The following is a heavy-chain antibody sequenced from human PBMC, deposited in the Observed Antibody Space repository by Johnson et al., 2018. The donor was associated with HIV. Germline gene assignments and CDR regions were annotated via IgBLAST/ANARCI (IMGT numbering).Heavy chain of an antibody. CDR3: ARGGLGFQNIHDPLDV. Sequence: VQLVESGGGMVQPGRSLRLSCAATGFIFNDYALHWVRQAPGKGLEWVSGISWNSGSKDYADSVKGRFIISRDNGKNSLYLQMNSLRAEDTALYYCARGGLGFQNIHDPLDVWGQGTMVTVSS. V-gene: IGHV3-9*01. D-gene: IGHD1/OR15-1a*01. CDR1: GFIFNDYA. J-gene: IGHJ3*01. CDR2: ISWNSGSK.